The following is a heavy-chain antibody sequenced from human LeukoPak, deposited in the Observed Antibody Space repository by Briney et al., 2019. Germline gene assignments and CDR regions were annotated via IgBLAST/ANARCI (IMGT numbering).Heavy chain of an antibody. CDR3: ARHRSRDGYNRIDY. Sequence: GSVRLSCAVSGFTFSSYAMSWVRQAPGKGLEWIGSIYYSGSTYYNPSLKSRVTISVDTSKNQFSLKLSSVTAADTAVYYCARHRSRDGYNRIDYWGQGTLVTVSS. CDR2: IYYSGST. V-gene: IGHV4-39*01. D-gene: IGHD5-24*01. J-gene: IGHJ4*02. CDR1: GFTFSSYA.